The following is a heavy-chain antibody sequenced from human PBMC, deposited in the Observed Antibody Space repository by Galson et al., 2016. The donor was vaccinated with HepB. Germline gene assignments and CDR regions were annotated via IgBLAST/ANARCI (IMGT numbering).Heavy chain of an antibody. V-gene: IGHV2-70*11. Sequence: PELVNPTQTLTLTCNFPGFSLPTSEMCVTWISQPPGKALEWLARIDSDDDKYYSTSLKTRLAISTDASKNQVFLTVTDMDPLDTATYYCARTIFGGAYWFFDFWGRGTLVTVSS. J-gene: IGHJ2*01. CDR2: IDSDDDK. D-gene: IGHD3-3*01. CDR1: GFSLPTSEMC. CDR3: ARTIFGGAYWFFDF.